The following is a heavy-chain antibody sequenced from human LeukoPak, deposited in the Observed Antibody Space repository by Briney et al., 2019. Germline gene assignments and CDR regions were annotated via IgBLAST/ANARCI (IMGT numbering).Heavy chain of an antibody. CDR3: ARRDGAWAFDY. D-gene: IGHD2-21*02. CDR1: GGSISSSSHY. CDR2: IYYSGST. J-gene: IGHJ4*02. V-gene: IGHV4-39*01. Sequence: SETLSLTCTVSGGSISSSSHYWGWIRQPPGKGQEWIGIIYYSGSTSYNPSLKSRVTISVDTSKHQLALKLSSVTVADTAVYYCARRDGAWAFDYWGQGTLVTVSS.